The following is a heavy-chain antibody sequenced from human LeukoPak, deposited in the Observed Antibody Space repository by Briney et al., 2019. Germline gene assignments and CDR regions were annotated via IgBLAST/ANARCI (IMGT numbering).Heavy chain of an antibody. J-gene: IGHJ4*02. V-gene: IGHV3-33*01. Sequence: GGSLRLSCAASGFTFSTYAIHWVRQAPGKGLEWVAFIWFDGSNKYYADSVKGRFTISRDNSRNTLYLQMNGLRAEDTAVYYCARGGDTAESTFDYWGQGTLVTVSS. CDR3: ARGGDTAESTFDY. CDR1: GFTFSTYA. D-gene: IGHD2-21*02. CDR2: IWFDGSNK.